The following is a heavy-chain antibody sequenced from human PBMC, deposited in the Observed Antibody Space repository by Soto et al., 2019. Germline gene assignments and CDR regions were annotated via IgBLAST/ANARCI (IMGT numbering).Heavy chain of an antibody. V-gene: IGHV3-7*01. J-gene: IGHJ4*02. D-gene: IGHD2-15*01. CDR3: TRKDQVFFDN. CDR1: GFTFSSYW. CDR2: IEHDGSEK. Sequence: GGSLRLSCTVSGFTFSSYWMSWVRQAPGKGLEWVANIEHDGSEKYYVDSVKGRFSISRDNAKNSVYLQMNSLRADDTAVYFCTRKDQVFFDNFGLGALLTVSS.